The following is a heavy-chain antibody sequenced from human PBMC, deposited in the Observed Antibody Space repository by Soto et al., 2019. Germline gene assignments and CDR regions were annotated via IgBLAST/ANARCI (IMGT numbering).Heavy chain of an antibody. CDR1: GCTFTPYC. J-gene: IGHJ6*02. Sequence: GQGLKLSCKVSGCTFTPYCVNCVRQLPGKGLEWMGRIDPSDSYTKYSPSFQGHVIMSADKSISTAYLHWSSLKASDTAIYYWASSFDSSSSYGMDVWGQGTRLTVS. V-gene: IGHV5-10-1*01. D-gene: IGHD6-13*01. CDR2: IDPSDSYT. CDR3: ASSFDSSSSYGMDV.